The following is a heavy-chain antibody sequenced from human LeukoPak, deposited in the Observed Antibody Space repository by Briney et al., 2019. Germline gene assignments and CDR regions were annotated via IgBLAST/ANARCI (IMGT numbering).Heavy chain of an antibody. Sequence: SETLSLTCTVSGGSISGYYLSWIRQPAGKGLEWIGRIYISGSTNYNPSLKSRVTISVDTSKNQFSLKLSSVTAADTAVYYCARGEQFVSDAFDIWGQGTMVTVSS. D-gene: IGHD6-6*01. CDR1: GGSISGYY. CDR2: IYISGST. J-gene: IGHJ3*02. CDR3: ARGEQFVSDAFDI. V-gene: IGHV4-4*07.